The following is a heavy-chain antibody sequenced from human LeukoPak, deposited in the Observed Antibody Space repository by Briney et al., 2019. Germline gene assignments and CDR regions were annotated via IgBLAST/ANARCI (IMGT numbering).Heavy chain of an antibody. CDR2: ISSSSSYI. CDR3: ARVSYKYYDSSGYAFDY. D-gene: IGHD3-22*01. Sequence: GGSLRLSCAASGFTFSSYSMNWVRQAPGKGLEWVSSISSSSSYIYYADSVKGRFTISRDNAKNSLYLQMNSLRAEDTAVYYCARVSYKYYDSSGYAFDYWGQGTLVTVSS. J-gene: IGHJ4*02. V-gene: IGHV3-21*01. CDR1: GFTFSSYS.